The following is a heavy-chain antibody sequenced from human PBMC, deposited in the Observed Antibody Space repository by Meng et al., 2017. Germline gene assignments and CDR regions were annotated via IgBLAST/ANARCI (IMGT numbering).Heavy chain of an antibody. CDR1: GFTFSSYA. Sequence: GESLKISCAASGFTFSSYAMSWVRQAPGKGLEWVSAISGSGGSTYYADSVKGRFTISRDNSKNTLYLQMNSLRAEDTAVYYCARAREGGGLLWFGEFHYYYYYGMDVWGQGTTVTVSS. V-gene: IGHV3-23*01. D-gene: IGHD3-10*01. CDR3: ARAREGGGLLWFGEFHYYYYYGMDV. CDR2: ISGSGGST. J-gene: IGHJ6*02.